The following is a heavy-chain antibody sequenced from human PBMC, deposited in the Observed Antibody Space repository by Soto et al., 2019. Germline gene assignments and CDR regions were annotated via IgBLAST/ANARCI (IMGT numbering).Heavy chain of an antibody. CDR3: ARQTHRITRAAYNWFDP. D-gene: IGHD3-16*01. CDR1: GYTFTSYG. CDR2: ISADNGNT. J-gene: IGHJ5*02. Sequence: ASVKVSCKASGYTFTSYGISWVRHAPGQGLEWMGWISADNGNTNSAQKLQGGDTMTTDTSTSTAYMELRSLRSDDTAVYYCARQTHRITRAAYNWFDPWGQGTLVNFSS. V-gene: IGHV1-18*01.